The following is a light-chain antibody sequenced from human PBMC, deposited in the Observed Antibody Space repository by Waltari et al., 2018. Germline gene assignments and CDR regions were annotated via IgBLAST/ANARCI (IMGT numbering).Light chain of an antibody. CDR2: RNN. V-gene: IGLV1-47*01. Sequence: QSVMTQPPSASGTPGPRVTLSCSRSRSNPGNKHVYWYQQLPGAAPKLLIYRNNQRPSGVPDRFSVSKSGTSASLAISGLRSEDEADYYCGGWDDSLNGWVFGGGTKLTVL. J-gene: IGLJ3*02. CDR3: GGWDDSLNGWV. CDR1: RSNPGNKH.